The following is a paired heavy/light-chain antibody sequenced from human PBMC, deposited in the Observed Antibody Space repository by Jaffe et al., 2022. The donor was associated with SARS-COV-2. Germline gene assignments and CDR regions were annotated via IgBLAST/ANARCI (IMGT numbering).Light chain of an antibody. J-gene: IGLJ3*02. CDR3: ATWDTTLNVV. CDR2: ENY. V-gene: IGLV1-51*02. Sequence: QSVLTQPPSLSAAPGQKVTVSCSGSSNNIGNNYVSWYQHLPGTAPKLLIYENYKRPSGIPDRFSGSKSGASATLDITGLQTADEAIYYCATWDTTLNVVFGGGTKVTV. CDR1: SNNIGNNY.
Heavy chain of an antibody. CDR2: IFTNGNT. V-gene: IGHV4-39*01. J-gene: IGHJ6*02. Sequence: QVQLQESGPGLVKPPATLSLTCAVSGASIRSGGYYWGWVRQPPGKGLEWIASIFTNGNTFYNPSLKSRVTMSVDTSKDYISLRLTSVTAADTAVYYCARHRTPDVHCSDGACYRMFYGVDVWGQGTTVTVSS. CDR1: GASIRSGGYY. CDR3: ARHRTPDVHCSDGACYRMFYGVDV. D-gene: IGHD3-16*02.